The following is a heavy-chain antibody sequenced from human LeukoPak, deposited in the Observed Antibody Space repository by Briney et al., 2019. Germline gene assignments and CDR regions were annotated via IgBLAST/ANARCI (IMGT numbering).Heavy chain of an antibody. Sequence: GGSLRLSCAASGFTFSDYYMSWIRQAPGKGLEWVSYISSSGSTIYYADSVKGRFTISRDNAKNSLYLQMNSLRAEDTAVYYCARSQAKYSSGWLMTASFQHWGQGTLVTVSS. CDR1: GFTFSDYY. CDR3: ARSQAKYSSGWLMTASFQH. CDR2: ISSSGSTI. V-gene: IGHV3-11*04. D-gene: IGHD6-19*01. J-gene: IGHJ1*01.